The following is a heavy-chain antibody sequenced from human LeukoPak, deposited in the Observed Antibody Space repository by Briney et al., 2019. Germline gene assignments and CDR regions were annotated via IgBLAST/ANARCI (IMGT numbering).Heavy chain of an antibody. V-gene: IGHV1-46*01. D-gene: IGHD6-13*01. Sequence: ASVKVSCKASGYTFTSYYMHWVRQAPGQGLEWMGIINPSGGSTTYAQRFQGRVTMTRDTSTSTVYMELSSLRSEDTAVYYCARDPYSNTWALDYWGQGTLVTVSS. J-gene: IGHJ4*02. CDR2: INPSGGST. CDR1: GYTFTSYY. CDR3: ARDPYSNTWALDY.